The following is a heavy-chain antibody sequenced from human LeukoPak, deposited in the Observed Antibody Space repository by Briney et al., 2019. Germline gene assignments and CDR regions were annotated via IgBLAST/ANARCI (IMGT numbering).Heavy chain of an antibody. CDR3: ARVASSGALRTDY. V-gene: IGHV3-21*01. CDR1: GFTFSSYA. Sequence: GGSLRLSCAASGFTFSSYAMSWVRQAPGKGLEWVSSITSGGSFIYYADSVKGRFTISRDNAKNSLYLQMNSLRAGDTAVYYCARVASSGALRTDYWGQGTLVTVSS. CDR2: ITSGGSFI. D-gene: IGHD2-15*01. J-gene: IGHJ4*02.